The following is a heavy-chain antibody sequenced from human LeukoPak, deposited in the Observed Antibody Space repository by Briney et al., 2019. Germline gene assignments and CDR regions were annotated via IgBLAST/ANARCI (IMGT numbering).Heavy chain of an antibody. J-gene: IGHJ4*02. CDR3: ARIVLWFGELVIDY. CDR2: INHSGST. Sequence: SETLSLTCAVYGVSFSGYYWSWIRQPPGKGLEWIGEINHSGSTNYNPSLKSRVTISVDTSKNQFSLKLSSVTAADTAVYYCARIVLWFGELVIDYWGQGTLVTVSS. D-gene: IGHD3-10*01. CDR1: GVSFSGYY. V-gene: IGHV4-34*01.